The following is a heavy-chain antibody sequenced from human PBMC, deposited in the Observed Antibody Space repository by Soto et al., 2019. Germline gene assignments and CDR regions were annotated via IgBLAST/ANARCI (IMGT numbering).Heavy chain of an antibody. D-gene: IGHD1-26*01. Sequence: EVQLVESGGGLVHLGGSRRLSCAASGFTFSSYWMTWVRQAPGKGLEWVANIKHDGSEKYYVDSVKGRFTISRDNARNSVFVEMKSLRAEDTAVYSCVRDRSGSYLEGFDYWGQGTLVTVSS. V-gene: IGHV3-7*01. CDR1: GFTFSSYW. J-gene: IGHJ4*02. CDR2: IKHDGSEK. CDR3: VRDRSGSYLEGFDY.